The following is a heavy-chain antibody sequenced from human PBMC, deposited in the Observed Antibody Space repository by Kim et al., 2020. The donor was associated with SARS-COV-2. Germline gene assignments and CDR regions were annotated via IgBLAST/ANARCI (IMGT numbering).Heavy chain of an antibody. Sequence: GGSLRLSCATSGFTFGEHAMSWVRQAPGKGLQWVGFIRNKAYGGTTQYATSVKGRFTISRDDSKSIAYLQMNSLKIEDTAVYYCSREWDSNSWEDFSYY. J-gene: IGHJ6*01. CDR3: SREWDSNSWEDFSYY. CDR1: GFTFGEHA. V-gene: IGHV3-49*04. CDR2: IRNKAYGGTT. D-gene: IGHD6-13*01.